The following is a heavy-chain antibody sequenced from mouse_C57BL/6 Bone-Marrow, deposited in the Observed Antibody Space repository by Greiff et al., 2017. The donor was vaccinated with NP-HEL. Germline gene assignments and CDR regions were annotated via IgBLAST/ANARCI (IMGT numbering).Heavy chain of an antibody. CDR1: GFNIKDDY. D-gene: IGHD1-1*01. V-gene: IGHV14-4*01. J-gene: IGHJ2*01. Sequence: EVKLMESGAELVRPGASVKLSCTASGFNIKDDYMHWVKQRPEQGLEWIGWIDPENGDTEYASKFQGKATITADTSSNTAYLQLSSLTSEDTAVYYCTTLGTTVDYWGQGTTLTVSS. CDR2: IDPENGDT. CDR3: TTLGTTVDY.